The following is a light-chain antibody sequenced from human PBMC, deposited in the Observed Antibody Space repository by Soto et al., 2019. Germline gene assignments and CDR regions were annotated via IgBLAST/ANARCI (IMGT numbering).Light chain of an antibody. CDR2: WAS. CDR1: QSLLYKSNNKND. CDR3: QQYYCPPYT. V-gene: IGKV4-1*01. Sequence: DIVMTQSPDSLAVSLGERATINCKSSQSLLYKSNNKNDLAWYQQKPGQPPKLLIYWASTRESGVSGRFSGSGSGTDFTLTISSLQAEDVALYYCQQYYCPPYTFGQGTKLEI. J-gene: IGKJ2*01.